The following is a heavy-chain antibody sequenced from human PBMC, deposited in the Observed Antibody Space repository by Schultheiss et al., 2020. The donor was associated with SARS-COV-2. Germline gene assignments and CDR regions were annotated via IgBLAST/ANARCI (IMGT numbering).Heavy chain of an antibody. V-gene: IGHV4-30-4*08. CDR3: ARITSYGTYYFDY. J-gene: IGHJ4*02. CDR1: GGSISSGGYY. CDR2: IFYSGDT. D-gene: IGHD5-18*01. Sequence: SETLSLTCTVSGGSISSGGYYWGWIRQPPGKGLEWIGYIFYSGDTYYNPSLESRVTISVDTSRNQFSLRLTSVTAADTAVYYCARITSYGTYYFDYWGRGILVTVSS.